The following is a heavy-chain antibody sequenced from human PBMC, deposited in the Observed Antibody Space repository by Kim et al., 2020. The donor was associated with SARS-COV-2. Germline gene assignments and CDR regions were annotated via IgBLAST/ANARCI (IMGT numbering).Heavy chain of an antibody. J-gene: IGHJ6*02. CDR3: AREVGGGYEARSPYYYYYGMDV. V-gene: IGHV1-69*13. CDR2: IIPIFGTA. D-gene: IGHD5-12*01. CDR1: GGTFSSYA. Sequence: SVKVSCKASGGTFSSYAISWVRQAPGQGLEWMGGIIPIFGTANYAQKFQGRVTITADESTSTAYMELSSLRSEDTAVYYCAREVGGGYEARSPYYYYYGMDVWGQGTTVTVSS.